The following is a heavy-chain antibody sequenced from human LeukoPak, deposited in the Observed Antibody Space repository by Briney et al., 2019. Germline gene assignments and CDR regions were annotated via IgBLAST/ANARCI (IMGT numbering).Heavy chain of an antibody. CDR1: GFTFSGYG. CDR3: ARDQTAVTGVWGTIDY. D-gene: IGHD2-8*02. CDR2: ISYDGSNT. J-gene: IGHJ4*02. Sequence: GRSLRLSCTASGFTFSGYGMHWVRQAPGMGLEWGAIISYDGSNTFYGDSVKGRFTISRDNSKKTLYLQMNSLRTEDTAVYYCARDQTAVTGVWGTIDYWGQGTLVTVSS. V-gene: IGHV3-30*03.